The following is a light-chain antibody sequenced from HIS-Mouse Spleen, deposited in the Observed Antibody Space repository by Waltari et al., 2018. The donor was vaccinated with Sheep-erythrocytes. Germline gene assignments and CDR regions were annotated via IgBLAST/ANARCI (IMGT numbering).Light chain of an antibody. V-gene: IGLV3-1*01. J-gene: IGLJ3*02. CDR1: QLGDKY. CDR2: QDS. Sequence: SYELTQPPSVSVSLGQTASITCSGDQLGDKYACWYQQKPGQSPVLVIYQDSKRPSGIPERFSGSNSGNTATLTISGTQAMDEADYYCQAWDSSTAWVFGGGTKLTVL. CDR3: QAWDSSTAWV.